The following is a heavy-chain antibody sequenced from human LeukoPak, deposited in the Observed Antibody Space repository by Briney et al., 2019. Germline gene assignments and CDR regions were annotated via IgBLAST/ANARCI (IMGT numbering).Heavy chain of an antibody. Sequence: PSETLSLTCTVSAGSISSGDYYWSWIRQPPGKGLEWIGYIYYSGSTYYNPSLKSRVTISVDTSKNQFSLKLSSVTAADTAVYYCARESVATPLPDAFDIWGQGTMVTVSS. D-gene: IGHD2-15*01. CDR2: IYYSGST. V-gene: IGHV4-30-4*08. CDR3: ARESVATPLPDAFDI. CDR1: AGSISSGDYY. J-gene: IGHJ3*02.